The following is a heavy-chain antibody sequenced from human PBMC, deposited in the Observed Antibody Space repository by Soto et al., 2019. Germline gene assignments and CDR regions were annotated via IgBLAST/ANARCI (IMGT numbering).Heavy chain of an antibody. CDR1: VFTFNNYA. CDR2: ISGSDDDT. D-gene: IGHD3-16*02. Sequence: GGSLRLSCAASVFTFNNYAMSWVRHSPGKGLEWVSAISGSDDDTLYADSVKGRFTISRDNSKNTLFLQMNSLRAEDTAVYYCARDLNNRSYFFHYWGEGTLVTVSS. V-gene: IGHV3-23*01. CDR3: ARDLNNRSYFFHY. J-gene: IGHJ4*02.